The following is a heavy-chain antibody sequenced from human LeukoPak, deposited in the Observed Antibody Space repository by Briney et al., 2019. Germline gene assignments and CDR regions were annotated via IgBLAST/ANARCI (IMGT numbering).Heavy chain of an antibody. CDR2: ISYDGSNK. CDR3: AKSRTVVIPLDY. D-gene: IGHD4-23*01. Sequence: GGSLRLSCAASGFTFSSYAMSWVRQAPGKGLEWVAVISYDGSNKYYADSVKGRFTISRDNSKNTLYLQMNSLRAEDTAVYYSAKSRTVVIPLDYWGQGSLVTVSS. CDR1: GFTFSSYA. J-gene: IGHJ4*02. V-gene: IGHV3-30*18.